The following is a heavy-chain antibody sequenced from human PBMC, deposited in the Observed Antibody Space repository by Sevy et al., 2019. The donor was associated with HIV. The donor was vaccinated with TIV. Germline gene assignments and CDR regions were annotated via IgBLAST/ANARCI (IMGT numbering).Heavy chain of an antibody. J-gene: IGHJ3*02. CDR2: LNPSSSNT. CDR3: ARAAAGAYDAFDI. CDR1: GYTFSVYD. D-gene: IGHD6-13*01. V-gene: IGHV1-8*03. Sequence: ASVKVSCKASGYTFSVYDINWVRQVTGQGLEWMGWLNPSSSNTGYAENFQGRVTFTMDSSTGTGYMEMSSLRSEDTAVYYCARAAAGAYDAFDIWGQGTLVTVSS.